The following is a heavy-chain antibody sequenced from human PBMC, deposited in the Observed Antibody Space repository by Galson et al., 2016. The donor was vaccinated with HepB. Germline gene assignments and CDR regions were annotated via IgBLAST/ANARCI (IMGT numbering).Heavy chain of an antibody. CDR1: GGTFNSYA. CDR3: ARYCDSLTACRESRFDY. D-gene: IGHD3-9*01. J-gene: IGHJ4*02. V-gene: IGHV1-69*06. CDR2: ILPDFGTA. Sequence: SVKVSCKASGGTFNSYAISWVRQAPGQGLEWMGGILPDFGTANYAQKSQGRLTITADISTNTAYLELSSLRSEDTAVYYCARYCDSLTACRESRFDYWGQGTLVTVSS.